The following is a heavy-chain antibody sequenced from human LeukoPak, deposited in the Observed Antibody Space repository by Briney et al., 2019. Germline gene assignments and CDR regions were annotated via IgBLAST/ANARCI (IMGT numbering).Heavy chain of an antibody. CDR3: ATASHYLG. CDR1: GFTFSSNS. CDR2: ISSISSYI. Sequence: PGGSLRLSCAASGFTFSSNSMNWVRQAPGKGLGWVSSISSISSYIYYADSVKGRFTISRDNAKNSLYLQMNSLRAEDTAVYYCATASHYLGWGQGTLVTVSS. D-gene: IGHD2/OR15-2a*01. J-gene: IGHJ4*02. V-gene: IGHV3-21*01.